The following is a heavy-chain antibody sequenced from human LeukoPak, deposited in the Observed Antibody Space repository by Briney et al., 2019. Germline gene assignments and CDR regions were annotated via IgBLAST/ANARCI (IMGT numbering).Heavy chain of an antibody. V-gene: IGHV4-39*07. Sequence: SETLSLTCTVSGGSISSSSYYWGWIRQPPGKGLEWIGSIYYSGSTYYNPSLKSRVTISVDTSKNQFSLKLSSVTAADTAVYYCARGPGSGRLKRDRHLYYFDYWGQGTLVTVSS. CDR1: GGSISSSSYY. D-gene: IGHD1-26*01. CDR2: IYYSGST. CDR3: ARGPGSGRLKRDRHLYYFDY. J-gene: IGHJ4*02.